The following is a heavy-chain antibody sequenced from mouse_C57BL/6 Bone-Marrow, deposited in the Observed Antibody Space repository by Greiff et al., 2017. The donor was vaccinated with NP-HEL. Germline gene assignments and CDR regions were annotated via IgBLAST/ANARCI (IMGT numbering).Heavy chain of an antibody. D-gene: IGHD1-1*01. Sequence: VQLQQSGAELVRPGASVKLSCTASGFNFKDYYMHWVKQRPEQGLEWIGRIDPEDGDTEYAPKFQGKATMTADTSSTTAYLQLSSLTSEDTAVYYCTTPTVVRFAYWGQGTLVTVSA. J-gene: IGHJ3*01. CDR1: GFNFKDYY. CDR3: TTPTVVRFAY. V-gene: IGHV14-1*01. CDR2: IDPEDGDT.